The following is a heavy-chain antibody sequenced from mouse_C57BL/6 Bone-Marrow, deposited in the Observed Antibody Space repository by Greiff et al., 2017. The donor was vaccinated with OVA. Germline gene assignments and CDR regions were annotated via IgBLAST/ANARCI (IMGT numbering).Heavy chain of an antibody. V-gene: IGHV1-62-2*01. J-gene: IGHJ2*01. D-gene: IGHD2-1*01. CDR3: ARWGGNYVDLDY. Sequence: VQRVESGAELVKPGASVKLSCTASGYTFTEYTIHWVKQRSGQGLEWIGWFYPGSGSIKYNEKFKDKATLTADKSSSTVYMELSRLTSEDSAVYFCARWGGNYVDLDYWGQGTTLTVSS. CDR1: GYTFTEYT. CDR2: FYPGSGSI.